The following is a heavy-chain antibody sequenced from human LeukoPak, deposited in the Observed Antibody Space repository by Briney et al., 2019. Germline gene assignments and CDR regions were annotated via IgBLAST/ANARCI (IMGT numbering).Heavy chain of an antibody. CDR2: IYYSGST. CDR1: GGSISSSDYY. CDR3: ARGFDAHNAFDI. Sequence: SQTLSLTCTVSGGSISSSDYYWSWIRQPPGKGLEWIGYIYYSGSTSYNPSLKSRITISVDTSKNQFSLKLTSVTAADTAVYYCARGFDAHNAFDIWGQGTMVTVSS. J-gene: IGHJ3*02. D-gene: IGHD3-9*01. V-gene: IGHV4-30-4*01.